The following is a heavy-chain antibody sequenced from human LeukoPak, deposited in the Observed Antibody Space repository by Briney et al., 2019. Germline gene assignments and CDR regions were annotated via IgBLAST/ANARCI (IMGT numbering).Heavy chain of an antibody. J-gene: IGHJ4*02. Sequence: PGGSLRLSCAASGFTFSNYAMHWVRQAPGKGLEWVAIISNDGSKKYYADSVKGRFTLSRDNSKHTVYLQMNSLRGEDTAVYYCARDLGLGRDWYGGDYWGQGTLVTVSS. CDR3: ARDLGLGRDWYGGDY. D-gene: IGHD6-19*01. V-gene: IGHV3-30-3*01. CDR2: ISNDGSKK. CDR1: GFTFSNYA.